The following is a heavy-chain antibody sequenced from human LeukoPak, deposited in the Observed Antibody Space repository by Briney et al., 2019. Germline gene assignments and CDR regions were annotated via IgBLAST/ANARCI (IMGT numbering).Heavy chain of an antibody. J-gene: IGHJ4*02. CDR1: GFTFSAYA. CDR2: INSNGGST. Sequence: PGGSLRLSCSASGFTFSAYAMHWVRQAPGKGLEYVSAINSNGGSTYYADSVKGRFTISRDNSRNTLYLQMSSLRPDDTAVYYCVKETFTVTSPFDFWGQGTLVTVSS. V-gene: IGHV3-64D*09. D-gene: IGHD3-16*01. CDR3: VKETFTVTSPFDF.